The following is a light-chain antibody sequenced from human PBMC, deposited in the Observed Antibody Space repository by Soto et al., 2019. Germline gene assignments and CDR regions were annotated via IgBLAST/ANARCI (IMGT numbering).Light chain of an antibody. J-gene: IGLJ1*01. Sequence: SVLTQPASVSGSPGQSITISCTGSSSDIGSYNFVSWYQHHPGKAPKVIIYEVNKRPSGVSDRFSGSKSGNTASLTISGLQAEDEADYYCCSYVRSSGTTHFFVFGTGTKVTVL. CDR1: SSDIGSYNF. CDR2: EVN. CDR3: CSYVRSSGTTHFFV. V-gene: IGLV2-23*02.